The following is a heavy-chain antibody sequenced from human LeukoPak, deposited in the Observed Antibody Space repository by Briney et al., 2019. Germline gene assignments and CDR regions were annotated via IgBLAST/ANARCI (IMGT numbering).Heavy chain of an antibody. CDR3: ARHGWDCSSTSYSAHYYYGMDV. CDR2: IYPGDSDT. J-gene: IGHJ6*04. V-gene: IGHV5-51*01. Sequence: GESLKISCRTSGYSFTSYWIGWVRQMPGNGLEWMGIIYPGDSDTRYSPSFQGQVTISADKSISTAYLQWSSLKASDTAMYYCARHGWDCSSTSYSAHYYYGMDVWGKGTTVTVSS. D-gene: IGHD2-2*01. CDR1: GYSFTSYW.